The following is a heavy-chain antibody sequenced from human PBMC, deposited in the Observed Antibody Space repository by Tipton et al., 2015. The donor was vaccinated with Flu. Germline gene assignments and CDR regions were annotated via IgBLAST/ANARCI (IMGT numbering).Heavy chain of an antibody. Sequence: SGFAFEKYAMHWVRQAPGKGLQWVAVIWHDGSAKYYADSVKGRLTVTRDSAKRSVYLQMNSLRVEDTAVYYCARDPFLGTGDAFDVWGRGTMVTVSS. J-gene: IGHJ3*01. CDR2: IWHDGSAK. CDR3: ARDPFLGTGDAFDV. V-gene: IGHV3-33*01. CDR1: GFAFEKYA. D-gene: IGHD2/OR15-2a*01.